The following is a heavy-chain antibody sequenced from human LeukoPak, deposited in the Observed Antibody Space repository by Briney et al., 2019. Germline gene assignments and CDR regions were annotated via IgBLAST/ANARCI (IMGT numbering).Heavy chain of an antibody. Sequence: SETLSLTCTVSGGSISSGGYYWSWIRQHPGKGLDWIGYIYYSGSTYYNPSLKSRVTISVDTSKNQFSLNLSSVTAADTVVYYCVRDRGAAAGIFDYWGQGTLVTVSS. D-gene: IGHD6-13*01. CDR2: IYYSGST. CDR1: GGSISSGGYY. CDR3: VRDRGAAAGIFDY. J-gene: IGHJ4*02. V-gene: IGHV4-31*03.